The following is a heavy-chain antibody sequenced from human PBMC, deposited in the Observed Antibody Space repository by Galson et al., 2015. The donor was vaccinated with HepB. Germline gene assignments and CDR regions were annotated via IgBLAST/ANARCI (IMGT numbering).Heavy chain of an antibody. CDR3: APIVNYYGSGSYYYYGMDV. Sequence: SVKVSCKVSGYTLTELSMHWVRQAPGKGLEWMGGFDPEDGETIYAQKFQGRVTMTEDTSTDTAYMELSSLRSEDTAVYYCAPIVNYYGSGSYYYYGMDVWGQGTTVTVSS. V-gene: IGHV1-24*01. J-gene: IGHJ6*02. CDR1: GYTLTELS. CDR2: FDPEDGET. D-gene: IGHD3-10*01.